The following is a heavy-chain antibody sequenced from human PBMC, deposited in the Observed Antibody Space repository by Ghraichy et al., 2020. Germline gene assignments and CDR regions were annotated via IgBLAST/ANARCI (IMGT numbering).Heavy chain of an antibody. CDR1: GDSITSSSYY. CDR2: IYYSGNT. Sequence: SETLSLTCTVSGDSITSSSYYWGWIRQPPRKGLEWIGSIYYSGNTYHNPSLKSRVTISVDTSKNQFSLKLSSVTAADTAVYYCAALAWFGVPPPDHWGQGTLVTVSS. D-gene: IGHD3-10*01. CDR3: AALAWFGVPPPDH. V-gene: IGHV4-39*01. J-gene: IGHJ4*02.